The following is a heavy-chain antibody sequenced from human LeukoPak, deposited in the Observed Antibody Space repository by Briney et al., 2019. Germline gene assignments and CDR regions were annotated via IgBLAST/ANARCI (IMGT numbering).Heavy chain of an antibody. CDR1: GGSISSYY. V-gene: IGHV4-4*07. CDR2: IYTSGST. CDR3: ARQLGVPAAMGNRFDP. D-gene: IGHD2-2*01. Sequence: SETLSLTCTVSGGSISSYYWSWIRQPAGKGLEWIGRIYTSGSTNYNPSLKSRVTMSVDTSKNQFSLKLSSVTAADTAVYYCARQLGVPAAMGNRFDPWGQGTLVTVSS. J-gene: IGHJ5*02.